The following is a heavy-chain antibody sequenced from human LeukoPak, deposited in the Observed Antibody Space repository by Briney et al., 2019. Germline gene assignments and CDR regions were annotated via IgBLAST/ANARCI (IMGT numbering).Heavy chain of an antibody. J-gene: IGHJ3*02. CDR2: IYYSGST. CDR3: ARVYVVGDSYGFDT. D-gene: IGHD3-16*01. Sequence: PSETLSLTCTVSGGSISSGGYYWSWIRQHPGKGLEWIGYIYYSGSTYYNPSLKSRVTISVDTSKNQFSLKLSSVTAADTAVYYCARVYVVGDSYGFDTWGQGTMVTVSS. V-gene: IGHV4-31*03. CDR1: GGSISSGGYY.